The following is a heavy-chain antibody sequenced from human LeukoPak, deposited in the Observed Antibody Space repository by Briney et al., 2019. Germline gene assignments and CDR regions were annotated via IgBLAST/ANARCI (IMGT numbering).Heavy chain of an antibody. J-gene: IGHJ4*02. CDR3: ARGPNYYGSGSYYLFSGDFDY. CDR2: INHSGST. Sequence: SETLSLTCTVSGGSISSYYWSWIRQPPGKGLEWIGEINHSGSTNYNPSLKSRVTISVDTSKNQFSLKLSSVTAADTAVYYCARGPNYYGSGSYYLFSGDFDYWGQGTLVTVSS. D-gene: IGHD3-10*01. CDR1: GGSISSYY. V-gene: IGHV4-34*01.